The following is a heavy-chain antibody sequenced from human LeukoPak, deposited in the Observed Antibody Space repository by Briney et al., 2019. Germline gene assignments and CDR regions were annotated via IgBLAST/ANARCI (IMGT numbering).Heavy chain of an antibody. Sequence: ASVKVSCKASGYTFTSYGISWVRQAPGQGLEWMGWISAYNGNTNYAQKLQGRVTMTTDTSTSTAYMELRSLRSDDTAVYYCARGTGHYDILTGYYENYFDYWGQGTLVTVSP. D-gene: IGHD3-9*01. J-gene: IGHJ4*02. V-gene: IGHV1-18*01. CDR1: GYTFTSYG. CDR3: ARGTGHYDILTGYYENYFDY. CDR2: ISAYNGNT.